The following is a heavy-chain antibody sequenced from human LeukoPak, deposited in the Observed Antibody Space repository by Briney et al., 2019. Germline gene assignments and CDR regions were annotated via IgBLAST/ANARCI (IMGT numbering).Heavy chain of an antibody. D-gene: IGHD6-13*01. CDR1: GYTLTELS. CDR3: ATERPRIAAAGPYYFDY. Sequence: ASVKVSCKVSGYTLTELSMHWVRQAPGKGPEWMGGFDPEDGETIYAQKFQGRVTMTEDTSTDTAYMELSSLRSEDTAVYYCATERPRIAAAGPYYFDYWGQGTLVTVSS. V-gene: IGHV1-24*01. CDR2: FDPEDGET. J-gene: IGHJ4*02.